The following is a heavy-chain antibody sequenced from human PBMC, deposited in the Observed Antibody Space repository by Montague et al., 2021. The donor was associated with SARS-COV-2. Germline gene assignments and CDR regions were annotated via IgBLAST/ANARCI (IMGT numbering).Heavy chain of an antibody. CDR2: IYTSGDT. D-gene: IGHD6-13*01. V-gene: IGHV4-4*07. CDR3: ARALAVDGKGNWFDP. Sequence: SETLSLTCTVSGGSISNYYWSWTRQPAGKGLEWIGRIYTSGDTNXNPYLKSRVTMSVDTSKNQFSLKLSSVTAADTAVYYCARALAVDGKGNWFDPWGQGTLVTVSS. CDR1: GGSISNYY. J-gene: IGHJ5*02.